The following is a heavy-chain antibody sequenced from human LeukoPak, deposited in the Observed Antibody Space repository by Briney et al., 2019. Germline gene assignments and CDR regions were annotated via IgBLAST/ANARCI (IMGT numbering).Heavy chain of an antibody. CDR1: GGSFSSYY. CDR3: ARETTVTTNFDY. CDR2: IYHSGSA. V-gene: IGHV4-34*01. Sequence: PSETLSLTCAVYGGSFSSYYWSWIRQPPGKGLEWIGSIYHSGSAYYNPSLKSRVTISVDTSKNQFSLKLSSVTAADTAVYYCARETTVTTNFDYWGQGTLVTVSS. J-gene: IGHJ4*02. D-gene: IGHD4-17*01.